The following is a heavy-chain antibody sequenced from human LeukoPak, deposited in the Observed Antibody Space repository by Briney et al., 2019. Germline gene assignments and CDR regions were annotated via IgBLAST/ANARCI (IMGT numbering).Heavy chain of an antibody. Sequence: PGGSLRLSCAASGFTFSSYAMSWVRQAPGKGLGWVSAISGSGGSTYYADSVKGRFTISRDNSKNTLYLQMNSLRAEDTAVYYCAKAVAGFPRCFDYWGQGTLVTVSS. J-gene: IGHJ4*02. CDR3: AKAVAGFPRCFDY. CDR1: GFTFSSYA. D-gene: IGHD6-19*01. V-gene: IGHV3-23*01. CDR2: ISGSGGST.